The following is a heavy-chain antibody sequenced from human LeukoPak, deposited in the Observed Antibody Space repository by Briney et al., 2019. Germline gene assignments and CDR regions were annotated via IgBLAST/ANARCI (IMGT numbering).Heavy chain of an antibody. J-gene: IGHJ4*02. D-gene: IGHD3-22*01. CDR2: ISTSGTYI. V-gene: IGHV3-21*01. CDR3: ATGKHYYDSSGYYFYYFDY. CDR1: GFTFSSYA. Sequence: GGSLRLSCAASGFTFSSYAMSWVRQAPGKGLEWVSSISTSGTYIFYADSVKGRFTISRDNAKNSLYLQMNSLRADDTAVYYCATGKHYYDSSGYYFYYFDYWGQGTLVTVSS.